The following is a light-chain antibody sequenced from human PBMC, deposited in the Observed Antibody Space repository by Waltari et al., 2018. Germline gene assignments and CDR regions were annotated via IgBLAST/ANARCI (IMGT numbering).Light chain of an antibody. V-gene: IGLV1-40*01. CDR2: GNN. CDR1: RSNTGAPYA. CDR3: QSYDSSLSGVV. Sequence: QSVLTQPPSVSGAPGHRVTISCTGRRSNTGAPYALPWYRHPPGTAPRLLIYGNNHRPSGVPDRFSGSKSGTSASLAITGLQAEDEADYYCQSYDSSLSGVVFGGGTKLTVL. J-gene: IGLJ2*01.